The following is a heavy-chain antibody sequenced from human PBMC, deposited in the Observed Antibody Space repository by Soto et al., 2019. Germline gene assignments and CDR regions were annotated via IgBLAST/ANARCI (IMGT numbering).Heavy chain of an antibody. CDR3: ASPASNWNYSLAFDI. CDR1: GYSFTSYW. V-gene: IGHV5-51*01. CDR2: IYPGGSDT. D-gene: IGHD1-7*01. Sequence: GESLKISCKGSGYSFTSYWIGWVRQMPGKGLEWMGIIYPGGSDTRYSPSFQGQVTISADKSISTAYLQWSSLKASDTAMYYCASPASNWNYSLAFDIWGQGTMVTVSS. J-gene: IGHJ3*02.